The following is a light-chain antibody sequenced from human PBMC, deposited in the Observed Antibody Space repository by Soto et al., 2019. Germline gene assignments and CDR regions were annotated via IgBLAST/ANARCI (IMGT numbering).Light chain of an antibody. CDR3: HSYDRSLSGSV. CDR2: GNN. J-gene: IGLJ3*02. Sequence: QLLLTQPPSVSGAPGQRVTISCSGGGSNIGAGYDVHWYQQLPEAAPKLLIYGNNIRPSGVPDRFSGSKSGTSASLAITGLQADDEADYYCHSYDRSLSGSVFGGGTKVTVL. V-gene: IGLV1-40*01. CDR1: GSNIGAGYD.